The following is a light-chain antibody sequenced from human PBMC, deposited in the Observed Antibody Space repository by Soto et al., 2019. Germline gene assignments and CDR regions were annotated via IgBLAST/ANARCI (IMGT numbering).Light chain of an antibody. CDR3: SSYTSSSPDV. J-gene: IGLJ1*01. V-gene: IGLV2-14*01. CDR2: DVS. Sequence: QSVLTQPASVSGSPGQSITISCTGTSSDVGGYNYVSWYQQHPGKAPKLMLYDVSNRPSGVSNCFSGSKSGNTASLTISGLQAEDEADYYCSSYTSSSPDVFGTGTKLTVL. CDR1: SSDVGGYNY.